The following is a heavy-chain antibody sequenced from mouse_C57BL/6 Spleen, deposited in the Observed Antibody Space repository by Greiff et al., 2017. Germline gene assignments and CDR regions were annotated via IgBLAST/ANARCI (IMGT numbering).Heavy chain of an antibody. CDR1: GFTFSDYG. V-gene: IGHV5-17*01. D-gene: IGHD1-1*01. CDR2: ISSGSSTI. CDR3: ATYYYGSSYFDY. J-gene: IGHJ2*01. Sequence: EAKLVESGGGLVKPGGSLKLSCAASGFTFSDYGMHWVRQAPEKGLEWVAYISSGSSTIYYADTVKGRFTISRDNAKNTLFLQMTSLRSEDTAMYYCATYYYGSSYFDYWGQGTTLTVSS.